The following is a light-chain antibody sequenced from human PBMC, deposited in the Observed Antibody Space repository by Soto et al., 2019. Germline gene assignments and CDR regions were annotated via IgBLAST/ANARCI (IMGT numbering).Light chain of an antibody. Sequence: QSVLTQPPSASGTPGQRVTISCSGSSSNIGSNTVNWYQQLPGTAPKLLIYSNNQRPSGVPDLFSGSKSGTSASLAISGLQSEDAADYYCAAWDDTRNGVFCGWTNVTVL. J-gene: IGLJ3*02. CDR2: SNN. CDR3: AAWDDTRNGV. CDR1: SSNIGSNT. V-gene: IGLV1-44*01.